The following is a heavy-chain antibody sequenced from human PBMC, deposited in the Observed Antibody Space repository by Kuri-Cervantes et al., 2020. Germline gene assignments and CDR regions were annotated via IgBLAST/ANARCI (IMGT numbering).Heavy chain of an antibody. D-gene: IGHD2-15*01. J-gene: IGHJ3*02. Sequence: GGSLRLSCAASGFTFSSYAMHWVRKAPGKGLEWVAVISYDGSNKYYADSVKARFTISRDNSKNTLYLQMNSLRAEDTAVYYCAGYCSGGSCYSDSVWGNAFDIWGQGTMVTVSS. CDR2: ISYDGSNK. CDR1: GFTFSSYA. CDR3: AGYCSGGSCYSDSVWGNAFDI. V-gene: IGHV3-30-3*01.